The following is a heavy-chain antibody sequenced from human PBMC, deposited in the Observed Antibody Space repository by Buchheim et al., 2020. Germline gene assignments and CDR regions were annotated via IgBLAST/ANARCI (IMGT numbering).Heavy chain of an antibody. CDR1: GYTFTGYF. V-gene: IGHV1-2*02. CDR3: ARVSAVAGFDC. CDR2: VNPNSGGA. Sequence: QVQLVQSGAEVKKPGASMKVSCKTSGYTFTGYFIHWVRQAPGQGLEWIGLVNPNSGGAAFSQLFQGRVTMTRDTSISPAYMELSRLRSDDTAVYYCARVSAVAGFDCWGQGTL. D-gene: IGHD6-19*01. J-gene: IGHJ4*02.